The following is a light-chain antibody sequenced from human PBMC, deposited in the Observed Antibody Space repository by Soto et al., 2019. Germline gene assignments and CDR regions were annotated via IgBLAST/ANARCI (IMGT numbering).Light chain of an antibody. CDR3: KQYYSTPWT. J-gene: IGKJ1*01. Sequence: DIVMTQSPDSLAVSLGERATINCKSSQSIFYSSNNKNYLTWYQQKPGQPPKLLIYWASTRESGVPDRFSGSGSGTECTLTISSLQAEDVAVYYCKQYYSTPWTFGQGTKVEIK. CDR2: WAS. V-gene: IGKV4-1*01. CDR1: QSIFYSSNNKNY.